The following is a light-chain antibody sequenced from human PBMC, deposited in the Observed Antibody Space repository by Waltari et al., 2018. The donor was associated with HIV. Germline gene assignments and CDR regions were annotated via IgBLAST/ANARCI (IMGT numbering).Light chain of an antibody. CDR3: CSYAGSYTLV. CDR2: DVT. Sequence: QSALTQPRSVSGSPGPSVTISCTGNSRDVGRYKYVAWYQQHPANAPKLMIYDVTKRPSGVPDRFSGSKSVNTASLTISGLEAEDEADYYCCSYAGSYTLVFGGGTKLTVL. J-gene: IGLJ3*02. CDR1: SRDVGRYKY. V-gene: IGLV2-11*01.